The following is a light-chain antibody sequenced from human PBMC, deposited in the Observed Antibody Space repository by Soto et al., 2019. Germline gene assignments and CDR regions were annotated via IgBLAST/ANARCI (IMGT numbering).Light chain of an antibody. CDR1: QDIRTS. V-gene: IGKV1-33*01. J-gene: IGKJ3*01. Sequence: DIQMTQSPSSLSASVGARVSITCQARQDIRTSLSWFQQKPGRAPKLLIYGASNLETGVPSRFRGSGSGTDFTVTISSVQPEDIARYYCRLYDNLPPFTIGPVTKVDIK. CDR2: GAS. CDR3: RLYDNLPPFT.